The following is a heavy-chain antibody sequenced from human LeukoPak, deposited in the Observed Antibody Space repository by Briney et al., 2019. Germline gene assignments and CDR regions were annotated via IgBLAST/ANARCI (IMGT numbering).Heavy chain of an antibody. CDR1: GGSISRYY. CDR3: ARDPHYGDILNDPFDI. J-gene: IGHJ3*02. D-gene: IGHD4-17*01. Sequence: SETLSLTCTVSGGSISRYYWSWIRQPPGKGLEWIGYINYSGSIKYNPSLKSRVTISVDTSKNQFSLKLSSVTAADTAVYFCARDPHYGDILNDPFDIWGQGTMVTVSS. V-gene: IGHV4-59*01. CDR2: INYSGSI.